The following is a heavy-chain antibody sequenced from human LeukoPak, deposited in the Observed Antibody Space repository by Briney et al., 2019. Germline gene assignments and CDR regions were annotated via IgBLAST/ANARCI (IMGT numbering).Heavy chain of an antibody. CDR3: ARDPGSGSYLQVSFFDY. J-gene: IGHJ4*02. CDR1: GGTFSSYA. CDR2: IIPIFGIA. V-gene: IGHV1-69*04. Sequence: SVKVPCKASGGTFSSYAISWVRQAPGQGLEWMGRIIPIFGIANYAQKFQGRVTITADKSTSTAYMELSGLRSEDTAVYYCARDPGSGSYLQVSFFDYWGQGTLVTVSS. D-gene: IGHD1-26*01.